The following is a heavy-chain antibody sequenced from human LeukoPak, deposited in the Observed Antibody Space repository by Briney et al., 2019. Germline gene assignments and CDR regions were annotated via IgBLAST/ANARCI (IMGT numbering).Heavy chain of an antibody. CDR2: ISGSGDST. V-gene: IGHV3-23*01. CDR1: GFTFSSYA. Sequence: GGSLRLSCAASGFTFSSYAMSWVRQAPGKGLEWVSAISGSGDSTYYGDSVKGRFTISRDNSKNTLYLQLNSLRAEDTAVYYCAKTRPLDSSSWSHGDYWGQGTLVTVSS. J-gene: IGHJ4*02. D-gene: IGHD6-13*01. CDR3: AKTRPLDSSSWSHGDY.